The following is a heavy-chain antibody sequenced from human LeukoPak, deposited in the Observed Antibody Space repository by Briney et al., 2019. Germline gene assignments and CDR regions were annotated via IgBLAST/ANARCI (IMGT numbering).Heavy chain of an antibody. CDR1: GYTFTSYA. CDR3: ARRNGHHYYDSRGFNP. Sequence: ASVKVSCKASGYTFTSYAMNWVRQVPGQGLEWMGWLNTNTGNPTYAQGFTGRFVFSLDTSVSTAYPQISSLKAEDTAVYYCARRNGHHYYDSRGFNPWGQGTLVTVSS. D-gene: IGHD3-22*01. V-gene: IGHV7-4-1*02. CDR2: LNTNTGNP. J-gene: IGHJ5*02.